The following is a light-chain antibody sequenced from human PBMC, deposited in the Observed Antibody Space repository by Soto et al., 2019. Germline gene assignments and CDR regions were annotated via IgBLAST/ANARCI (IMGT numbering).Light chain of an antibody. CDR3: QQRNSWPPLFT. V-gene: IGKV3-11*01. J-gene: IGKJ3*01. CDR1: QSVSNH. Sequence: IVLTQSPATLSLSPGDGGILSCRACQSVSNHVAWYQQKPGQAPRLLIYDASKRATGIPPRFSGSGSGTDFTLTISDLEPEDFAVYYCQQRNSWPPLFTFGPGTKVDIK. CDR2: DAS.